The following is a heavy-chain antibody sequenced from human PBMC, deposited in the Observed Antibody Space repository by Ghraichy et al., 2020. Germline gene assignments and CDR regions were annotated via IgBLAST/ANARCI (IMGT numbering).Heavy chain of an antibody. D-gene: IGHD3/OR15-3a*01. J-gene: IGHJ4*02. V-gene: IGHV3-74*01. CDR1: GFIVTNHW. Sequence: GGSLRLSCAASGFIVTNHWMYWVRQVPGKGLVWVSHMSPAANIINYVESVRGRFTISRDTAKNTLFLQMDSLRVDDTAIYYCARGEFGLVDWGRGTLVTVSA. CDR3: ARGEFGLVD. CDR2: MSPAANII.